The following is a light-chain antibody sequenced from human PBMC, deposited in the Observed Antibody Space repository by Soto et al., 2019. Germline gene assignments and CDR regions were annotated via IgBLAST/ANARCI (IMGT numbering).Light chain of an antibody. Sequence: DIQLTQSHSLLSASVGYRGTITCRASQGISSYLAWYQQKPGKAPKLLIYAASTLQSGVPSRFSGSGSGTEFTLTISSLQPEDFATYYCQQHNSYPLTFGGGTQVDIK. CDR1: QGISSY. CDR3: QQHNSYPLT. J-gene: IGKJ4*01. CDR2: AAS. V-gene: IGKV1-9*01.